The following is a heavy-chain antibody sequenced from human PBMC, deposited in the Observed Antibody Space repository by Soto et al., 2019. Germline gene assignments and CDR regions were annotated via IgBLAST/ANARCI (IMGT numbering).Heavy chain of an antibody. V-gene: IGHV3-49*04. CDR1: RFSLGDYA. Sequence: GGSLRLSCTCTRFSLGDYALSWVRQAPGKGLEWIGLIRSWASGGTTEYATSVAYRFSISRDDSRGVAYLQMHSLQTEDTGVYFCAKVDRDSSYYRFNGLDVWCQATTRTVS. CDR3: AKVDRDSSYYRFNGLDV. CDR2: IRSWASGGTT. D-gene: IGHD3-10*01. J-gene: IGHJ6*02.